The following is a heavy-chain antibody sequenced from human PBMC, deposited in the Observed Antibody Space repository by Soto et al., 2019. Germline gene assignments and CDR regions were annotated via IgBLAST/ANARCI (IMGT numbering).Heavy chain of an antibody. J-gene: IGHJ6*02. V-gene: IGHV3-74*01. Sequence: GGSLRLSCSASGFTFGSYWMNWVRQAPGKGLVWVSRIDSDGSSTTYADSVKGRFTTSRDNAKNTLYLQMSSLRVEDTAVYYCARGRPYGMDVWGQGTTVTVSS. CDR3: ARGRPYGMDV. CDR1: GFTFGSYW. CDR2: IDSDGSST.